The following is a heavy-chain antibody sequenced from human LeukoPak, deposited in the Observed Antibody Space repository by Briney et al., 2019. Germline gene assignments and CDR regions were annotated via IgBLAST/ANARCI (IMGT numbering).Heavy chain of an antibody. J-gene: IGHJ6*03. V-gene: IGHV4-34*01. Sequence: PSETLSLTCAVYGGSFSGYYWSWIRQPPGKGLERIGEINHGGSTNYNPSLKSRVTISVDTSKNQFSLKLSSVTAADTAVYYCARQGGYYGSGSYWGYYYYYMDVWGKGTTVTISS. CDR3: ARQGGYYGSGSYWGYYYYYMDV. D-gene: IGHD3-10*01. CDR2: INHGGST. CDR1: GGSFSGYY.